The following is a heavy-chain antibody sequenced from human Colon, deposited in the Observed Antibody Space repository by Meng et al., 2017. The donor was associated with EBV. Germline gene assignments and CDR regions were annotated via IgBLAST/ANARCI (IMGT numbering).Heavy chain of an antibody. Sequence: QQRTESGPVAVNPSVTLALSCSSACCPNSMIWFHLPRIRQAPGKGLEWIRKIYHSGKSYYNPALKSLVTMSVDTSKNQFSLELSSVTAADTAVYYCARDREVWFDWGQGTLVTVSS. V-gene: IGHV4-39*07. CDR2: IYHSGKS. CDR1: CCPNSMIWFH. J-gene: IGHJ4*02. D-gene: IGHD3-10*01. CDR3: ARDREVWFD.